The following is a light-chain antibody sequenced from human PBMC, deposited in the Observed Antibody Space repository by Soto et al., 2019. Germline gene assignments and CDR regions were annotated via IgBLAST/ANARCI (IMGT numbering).Light chain of an antibody. CDR1: QTVGTY. CDR3: QQRSNWHSLT. CDR2: GAS. Sequence: EILMTQSPATLSVSPGERATLSCRASQTVGTYLAWYQQRPGQAPRLLIYGASTRATGIPVRFSGSGFGTEFTLTISSLKTEDSAVYYCQQRSNWHSLTFGGGTKVDIK. J-gene: IGKJ4*01. V-gene: IGKV3-15*01.